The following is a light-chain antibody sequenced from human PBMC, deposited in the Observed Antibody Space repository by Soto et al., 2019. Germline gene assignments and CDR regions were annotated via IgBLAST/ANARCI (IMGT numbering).Light chain of an antibody. Sequence: QAVVTQPPSVSGAPGQRVTISCTGSSSNIGAGYDVNWYQQLPGRAPKLLIYGNTNRPSGVPDRFSGSKSGTSGSLAISGLQTEDEAEYYCQSWDTSLSGSVFGGGTQLTVL. CDR3: QSWDTSLSGSV. CDR1: SSNIGAGYD. CDR2: GNT. V-gene: IGLV1-40*01. J-gene: IGLJ2*01.